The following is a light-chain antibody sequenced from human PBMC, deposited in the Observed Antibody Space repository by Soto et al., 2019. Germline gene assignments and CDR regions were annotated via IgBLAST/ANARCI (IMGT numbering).Light chain of an antibody. CDR1: QDIRNE. CDR3: LQHNNYPPLT. Sequence: DIQMTQSPSSVSASVGDRVTITCRAGQDIRNELAWYQHKPGKAPKRLIYVASTLQSGVPSRFSGSASGTEFTLTISSLQPEDFATYYCLQHNNYPPLTFGGGTKVEIK. CDR2: VAS. V-gene: IGKV1-17*01. J-gene: IGKJ4*01.